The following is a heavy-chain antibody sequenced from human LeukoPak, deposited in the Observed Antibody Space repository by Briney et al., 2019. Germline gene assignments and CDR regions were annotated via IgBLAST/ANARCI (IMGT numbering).Heavy chain of an antibody. CDR2: ISSSGSTI. V-gene: IGHV3-11*04. CDR3: AKDRLGYYGSGSPIGTNY. J-gene: IGHJ4*02. CDR1: GFTFSDYY. Sequence: GGSLRLSCAASGFTFSDYYMSWIRQAPGKGLEWVSYISSSGSTIYYADSVKGRFTISRDNSKNTLYLQMNSLRAEDTAVYYCAKDRLGYYGSGSPIGTNYWGQGTLVTVSS. D-gene: IGHD3-10*01.